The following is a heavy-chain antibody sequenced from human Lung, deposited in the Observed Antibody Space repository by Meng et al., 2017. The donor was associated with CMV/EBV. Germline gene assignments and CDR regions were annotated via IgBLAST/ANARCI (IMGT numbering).Heavy chain of an antibody. CDR1: GYFITTGFH. Sequence: SETLSLTCTVSGYFITTGFHWGWIRQPPGKGLEWIGSIYHSGTTYYNPSLGSRLTMSVDTSKNHFSLKLSSVTAADTAVYYCARANTAMGPVDSWGQGTLVTVSS. J-gene: IGHJ4*02. D-gene: IGHD5-18*01. CDR3: ARANTAMGPVDS. CDR2: IYHSGTT. V-gene: IGHV4-38-2*02.